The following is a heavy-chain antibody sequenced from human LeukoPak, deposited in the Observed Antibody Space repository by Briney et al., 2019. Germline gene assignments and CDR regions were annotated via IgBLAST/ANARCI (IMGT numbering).Heavy chain of an antibody. CDR3: AKEGEGYSYGNYYFDY. V-gene: IGHV3-23*01. CDR1: GFTFSSYA. J-gene: IGHJ4*02. Sequence: GGSLRLSCAASGFTFSSYAMSWVRQAPGKGLEWVSAISGSGGSTYYADSVKGRFTISRDNSKNTLYLQMNSLRAEDTAVYYCAKEGEGYSYGNYYFDYWGQGTLVTVSS. CDR2: ISGSGGST. D-gene: IGHD5-18*01.